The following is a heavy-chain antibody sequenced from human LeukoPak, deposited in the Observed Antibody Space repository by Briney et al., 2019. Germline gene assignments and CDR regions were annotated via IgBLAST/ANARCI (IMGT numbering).Heavy chain of an antibody. CDR3: ARVADVSGSYPTGMFYY. CDR1: GYTFTGYY. Sequence: ASVTVSCKASGYTFTGYYMHWVRQAPGQGLEWMGWINPNSGGTNYAQKFQGRVTMTRDTSISTAYMELSRLRSDDTAVYYSARVADVSGSYPTGMFYYWGQGTLVTVSS. J-gene: IGHJ4*02. V-gene: IGHV1-2*02. CDR2: INPNSGGT. D-gene: IGHD1-26*01.